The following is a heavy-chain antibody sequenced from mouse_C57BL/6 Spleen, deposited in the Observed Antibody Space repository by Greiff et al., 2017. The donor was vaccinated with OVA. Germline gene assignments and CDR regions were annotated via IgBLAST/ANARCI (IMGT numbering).Heavy chain of an antibody. J-gene: IGHJ4*01. CDR2: IYPGDGDT. CDR1: GYAFSSSW. V-gene: IGHV1-82*01. Sequence: VQLQQSGPELVKPGASVKISCKASGYAFSSSWMNWVKQRPGKGLEWIGRIYPGDGDTNYNGKFKGKATLTADKSSSTAYMQLSSLTSDDSAVYFCARSIVGGSSYYYAMDYWGQGTSVTVSS. D-gene: IGHD1-1*01. CDR3: ARSIVGGSSYYYAMDY.